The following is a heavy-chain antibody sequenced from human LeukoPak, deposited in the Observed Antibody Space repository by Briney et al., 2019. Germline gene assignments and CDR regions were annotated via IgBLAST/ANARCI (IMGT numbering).Heavy chain of an antibody. J-gene: IGHJ4*02. CDR2: IIPILGIA. V-gene: IGHV1-69*04. CDR3: ASLLRGFGY. CDR1: GGTFSSYA. Sequence: ASVTVSFKASGGTFSSYAISWVRPAPGQGLEWMGRIIPILGIANYAQKFQGRVTITADKSTSTAYMELSSLRSEDTAVYYCASLLRGFGYWGQGPLVTVSS.